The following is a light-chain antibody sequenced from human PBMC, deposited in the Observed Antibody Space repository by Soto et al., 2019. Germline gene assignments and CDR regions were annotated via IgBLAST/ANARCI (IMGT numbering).Light chain of an antibody. Sequence: QSVLTQPPSVSGAPGQRVTISXTGSNSNIGAGFAVHWYQQLPGTAPKLLIHGNNNRPSGVPDRFSGSKSDTSASLAITGLQADDEADYYCHSYDSRLNCYVFGTGTKLTVL. CDR3: HSYDSRLNCYV. CDR1: NSNIGAGFA. CDR2: GNN. J-gene: IGLJ1*01. V-gene: IGLV1-40*01.